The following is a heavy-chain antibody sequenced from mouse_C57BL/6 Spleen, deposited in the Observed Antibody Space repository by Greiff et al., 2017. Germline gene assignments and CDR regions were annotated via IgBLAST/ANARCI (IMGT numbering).Heavy chain of an antibody. J-gene: IGHJ2*01. CDR2: ISSGSSTI. CDR3: ARETGFDY. V-gene: IGHV5-17*01. D-gene: IGHD4-1*01. CDR1: GFTFSDYG. Sequence: EVKLVESGGGLVKPGGSLKLSCAASGFTFSDYGMHWVRQAPEQGLEWVAYISSGSSTIYYADTVKGRFTISRDNAKNTLFLQMTSLRSEDTAMYYCARETGFDYWGQGTTLTVSS.